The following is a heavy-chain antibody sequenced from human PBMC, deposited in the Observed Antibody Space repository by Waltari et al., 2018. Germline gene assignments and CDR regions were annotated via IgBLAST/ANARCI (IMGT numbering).Heavy chain of an antibody. CDR2: INAANTNT. D-gene: IGHD6-19*01. CDR3: ARSGWLDY. V-gene: IGHV1-3*01. CDR1: GYTFSSYV. Sequence: QVQLVQSGAEVKKPGASVKVSCKASGYTFSSYVMHWVRQAPGQSLEWMGWINAANTNTKYSQKFQGRVTITRDTSASTAYMELSSLTSEDTAVYCCARSGWLDYWGQGTLVTVSS. J-gene: IGHJ4*02.